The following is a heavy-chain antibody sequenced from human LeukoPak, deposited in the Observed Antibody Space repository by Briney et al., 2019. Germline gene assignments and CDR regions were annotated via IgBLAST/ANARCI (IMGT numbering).Heavy chain of an antibody. CDR1: GFSFSTYA. CDR3: VRQPVPCTLGGFEF. D-gene: IGHD1-14*01. J-gene: IGHJ4*02. V-gene: IGHV3-30*03. Sequence: GGSLTLSCAASGFSFSTYALHWVRQAPGRGLEWVAVVSYDGRNKYYATSVKGRFTISRDNTKNTVHLQMNSLTSDDTALYHCVRQPVPCTLGGFEFWGQGTLVTDSS. CDR2: VSYDGRNK.